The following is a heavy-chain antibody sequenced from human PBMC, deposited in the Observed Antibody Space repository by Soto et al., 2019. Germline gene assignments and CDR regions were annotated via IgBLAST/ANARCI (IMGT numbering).Heavy chain of an antibody. D-gene: IGHD1-26*01. J-gene: IGHJ4*02. Sequence: QVQLVQSGAEVKKPGASVKVSCKASGYTFASYAISWMRQAPGQGLEWMGWISAYNGNTNYAEKLKGRVTITTDTXXXXXXXXXXXXXXXXXXXXXXARAPPPPDYWGQGTLVT. V-gene: IGHV1-18*01. CDR3: ARAPPPPDY. CDR1: GYTFASYA. CDR2: ISAYNGNT.